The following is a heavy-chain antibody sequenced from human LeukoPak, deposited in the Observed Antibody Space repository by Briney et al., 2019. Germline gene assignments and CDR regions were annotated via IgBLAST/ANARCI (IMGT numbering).Heavy chain of an antibody. Sequence: GGSLRLSCGASGFTFSSYAMSWVRQAPGKGLEWVSAIIGSGGSTYYADSVKGRFTLSRDNSKNTLYLQMNSLRVEDTAVYYCARDLHGGYSYGALDYGGQGTLVTVSS. V-gene: IGHV3-23*01. D-gene: IGHD5-18*01. CDR2: IIGSGGST. CDR3: ARDLHGGYSYGALDY. CDR1: GFTFSSYA. J-gene: IGHJ4*02.